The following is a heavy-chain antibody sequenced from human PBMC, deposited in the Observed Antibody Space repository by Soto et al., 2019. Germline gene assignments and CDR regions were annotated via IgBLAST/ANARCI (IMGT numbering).Heavy chain of an antibody. CDR1: GFTFSSYA. D-gene: IGHD3-3*01. V-gene: IGHV3-30-3*01. J-gene: IGHJ6*02. CDR3: ARDRHVLRSLEWQEYGMDV. CDR2: ISYDGSNK. Sequence: PGGSLRLSCAASGFTFSSYAMHWVRQAPGKGLEWVAVISYDGSNKYYADSVKGRFTISRDNSKNTLYLQMNSLRAEDTAVYYCARDRHVLRSLEWQEYGMDVWGQGTTVTVSS.